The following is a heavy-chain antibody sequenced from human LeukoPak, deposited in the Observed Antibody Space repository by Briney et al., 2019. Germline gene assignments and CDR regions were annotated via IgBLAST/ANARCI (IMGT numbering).Heavy chain of an antibody. CDR1: GFTFSSYA. CDR2: ISGSGGST. CDR3: AKRSSGYYYFDY. D-gene: IGHD3-22*01. J-gene: IGHJ4*02. Sequence: TGGSLRLSCAASGFTFSSYAMSWVRQAPGKGLEWVSAISGSGGSTYYADSVKGRFTISRDNSKNTLYLQMNSLRAEDTAVYYCAKRSSGYYYFDYWGQGTLVTVSS. V-gene: IGHV3-23*01.